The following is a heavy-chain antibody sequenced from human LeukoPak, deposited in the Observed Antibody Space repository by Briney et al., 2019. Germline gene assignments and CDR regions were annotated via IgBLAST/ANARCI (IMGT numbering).Heavy chain of an antibody. CDR2: IDSNGGST. D-gene: IGHD2/OR15-2a*01. V-gene: IGHV3-64D*06. Sequence: GVPLRLSCSASGFPFSRYVMHWVREAPGKALGYVSAIDSNGGSTYYADAVKGSFTISRDNYKNTLYLQMSNLRAEDTAVYYCVKPQSSFYHFDYWGQGTLVTVSS. CDR1: GFPFSRYV. CDR3: VKPQSSFYHFDY. J-gene: IGHJ4*02.